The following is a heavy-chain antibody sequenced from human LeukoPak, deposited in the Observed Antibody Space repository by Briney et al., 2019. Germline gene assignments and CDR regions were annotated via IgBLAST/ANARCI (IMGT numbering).Heavy chain of an antibody. V-gene: IGHV3-7*01. Sequence: PGGSLRLSCAASGFTLSNYWMTWIRQAPGKGLEWVAHNKEDGTVKDYVDSVKGRFTISRDNTKNSLSLQLNSLRAEDTAVYYCVRDRGWFHFDLWGQGTLVTVSS. D-gene: IGHD3-10*01. CDR2: NKEDGTVK. CDR1: GFTLSNYW. CDR3: VRDRGWFHFDL. J-gene: IGHJ4*02.